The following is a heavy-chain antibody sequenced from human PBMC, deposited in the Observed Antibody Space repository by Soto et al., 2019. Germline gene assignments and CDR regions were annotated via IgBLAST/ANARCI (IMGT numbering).Heavy chain of an antibody. V-gene: IGHV3-23*01. CDR2: ISASGTST. J-gene: IGHJ4*02. CDR3: ARAQPTYSSSYFDY. Sequence: PGGSLRLSCAASGFTFSSYAMTWVRQAPGKGLEWVSCISASGTSTFSADSVKGRFTISRDNSKNTLYVHMNSLRAEDTAVYYCARAQPTYSSSYFDYWGQGTLVTVSS. CDR1: GFTFSSYA. D-gene: IGHD3-22*01.